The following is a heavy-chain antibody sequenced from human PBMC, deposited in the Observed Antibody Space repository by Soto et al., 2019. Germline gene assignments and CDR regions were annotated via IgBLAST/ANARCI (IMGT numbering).Heavy chain of an antibody. CDR2: IDYSGRT. CDR3: ARDLSSGYESYYFDY. Sequence: TSETLSLTCSVSGYLISSGYYWGWVRQTPGKGLEWLGSIDYSGRTYKNPSLKSRVSASVDLSKNQFSLNLRSVTAADTAVYFCARDLSSGYESYYFDYWGQGTLVTVYS. CDR1: GYLISSGYY. D-gene: IGHD3-22*01. V-gene: IGHV4-38-2*02. J-gene: IGHJ4*02.